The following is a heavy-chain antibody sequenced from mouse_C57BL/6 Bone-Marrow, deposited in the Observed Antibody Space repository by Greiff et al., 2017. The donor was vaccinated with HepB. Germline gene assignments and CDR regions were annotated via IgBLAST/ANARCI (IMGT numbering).Heavy chain of an antibody. CDR2: INPNNGGT. D-gene: IGHD2-4*01. V-gene: IGHV1-26*01. J-gene: IGHJ4*01. CDR3: ARHHYDYPYYYAMDY. Sequence: EVQLQQSGPELVKPGASVKISCKASGYTFTDYYMNWVKQSHGKSLEWIGDINPNNGGTSYNQKFKGKATLTVDKSSSTAYMELRSLTSEDSAVYYCARHHYDYPYYYAMDYWGQGTSVTVSS. CDR1: GYTFTDYY.